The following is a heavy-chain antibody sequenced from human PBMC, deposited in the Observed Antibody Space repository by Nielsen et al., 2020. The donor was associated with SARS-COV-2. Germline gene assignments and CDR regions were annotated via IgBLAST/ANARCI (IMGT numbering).Heavy chain of an antibody. V-gene: IGHV3-30*18. CDR3: AKLPYCSSTSCYLNAFDI. CDR2: ISYDGSNK. J-gene: IGHJ3*02. Sequence: WICQPPGKGLEWVAVISYDGSNKYYADSVKGRFTISRDNSKNTLYLQMNSLRAEDTAVYYCAKLPYCSSTSCYLNAFDIWGQGTMVTVSS. D-gene: IGHD2-2*01.